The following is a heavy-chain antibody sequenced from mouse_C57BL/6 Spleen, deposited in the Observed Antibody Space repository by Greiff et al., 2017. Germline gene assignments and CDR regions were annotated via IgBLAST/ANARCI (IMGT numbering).Heavy chain of an antibody. Sequence: QVQLKESGAELAKPGASVKLSCKASGYTFTSYWMHWVKQRPGQGLEWIGYINPSSGYTKYNQKFKDKATLTADTSSSTAYMQLSSLTYEDSAVXYCARSNYYGSSYWYFDVWGTGTTVTVSS. CDR3: ARSNYYGSSYWYFDV. CDR2: INPSSGYT. J-gene: IGHJ1*03. CDR1: GYTFTSYW. V-gene: IGHV1-7*01. D-gene: IGHD1-1*01.